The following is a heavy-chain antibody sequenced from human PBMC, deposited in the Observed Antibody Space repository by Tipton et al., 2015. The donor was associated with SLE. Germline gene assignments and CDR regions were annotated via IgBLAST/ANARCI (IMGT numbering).Heavy chain of an antibody. D-gene: IGHD2-2*01. V-gene: IGHV4-59*01. CDR2: IYYSGST. CDR1: GGSSSGYY. J-gene: IGHJ6*03. Sequence: TLSLTCAVNGGSSSGYYWSWIRQPPGKGLEWIGYIYYSGSTNYNPSLKSRVTISVDTSKNQFSLKLSSVTAADTAVYYCARVPAFYSYYMDVWGKGTPVPVSS. CDR3: ARVPAFYSYYMDV.